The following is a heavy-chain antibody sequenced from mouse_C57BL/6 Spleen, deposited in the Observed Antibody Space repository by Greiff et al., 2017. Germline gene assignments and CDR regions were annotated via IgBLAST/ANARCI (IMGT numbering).Heavy chain of an antibody. Sequence: EVKLMESGPGLVKPSQSLSLTCSVTGYSITSGYYWNWIRQFPGNKLEWMGYISYDGSNNYNPPLKNRISITRDTSKNQFFLKLNSVTTEDTATYYCARECYGSSYPAWFAYWGQGTLVTVSA. CDR3: ARECYGSSYPAWFAY. J-gene: IGHJ3*01. CDR1: GYSITSGYY. D-gene: IGHD1-1*01. V-gene: IGHV3-6*01. CDR2: ISYDGSN.